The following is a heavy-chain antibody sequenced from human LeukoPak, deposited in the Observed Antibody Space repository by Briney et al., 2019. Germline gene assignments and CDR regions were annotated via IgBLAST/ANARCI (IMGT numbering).Heavy chain of an antibody. D-gene: IGHD2-2*01. CDR3: ARHVSLDIVVVPAAISV. J-gene: IGHJ3*01. CDR1: GYYISCGYY. Sequence: PSETLSLTCAVPGYYISCGYYWGWIRQPPGKGLEWIGSIYHSGSTYYNPSLKSRVTISVDTSKNQFSLKLSSVTAADTAVYYCARHVSLDIVVVPAAISVWGQGTMVTVSS. CDR2: IYHSGST. V-gene: IGHV4-38-2*01.